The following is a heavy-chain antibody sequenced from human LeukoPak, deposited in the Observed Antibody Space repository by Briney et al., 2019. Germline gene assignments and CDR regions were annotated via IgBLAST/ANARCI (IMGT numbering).Heavy chain of an antibody. J-gene: IGHJ3*02. V-gene: IGHV4-61*02. D-gene: IGHD6-19*01. Sequence: SQTLSLTCTVSGGSISSGSYYWSSIRQPAGKGLEWIGRIYTSGSTNYNPSLKSRVTISVDTSKNQFSLELSSVTAADTAVYYCARGPWKVAGPHGAFDIWGQGTMVTVSS. CDR3: ARGPWKVAGPHGAFDI. CDR2: IYTSGST. CDR1: GGSISSGSYY.